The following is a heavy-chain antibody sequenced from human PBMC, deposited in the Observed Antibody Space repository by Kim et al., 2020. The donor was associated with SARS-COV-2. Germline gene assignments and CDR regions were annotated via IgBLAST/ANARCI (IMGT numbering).Heavy chain of an antibody. Sequence: GGSLRLSCAASGFTFSNYAMSWVRQAPGKGLEWVSAISGSGGTTYYADSVKGRFTISRDNSKNTLYLQMNRLRAEDTAVYYCAKDGGRSSWAANCYFDLWGRGTLVTVSS. CDR3: AKDGGRSSWAANCYFDL. CDR1: GFTFSNYA. J-gene: IGHJ2*01. V-gene: IGHV3-23*01. CDR2: ISGSGGTT. D-gene: IGHD6-13*01.